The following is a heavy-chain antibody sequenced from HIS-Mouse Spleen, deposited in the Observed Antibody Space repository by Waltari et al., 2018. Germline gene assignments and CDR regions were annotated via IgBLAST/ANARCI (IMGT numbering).Heavy chain of an antibody. D-gene: IGHD1-26*01. J-gene: IGHJ4*02. CDR1: GGSISSYY. Sequence: QVQLQESGPGLVKPSETLSLTCTVSGGSISSYYWSWIRQPSGKGLEWIGYIYYSGSTNYNPSLKSRITISVDTSKSQFSRNLSCVTAADTAVYYCARGLVAAGIFDYWGQGTLVTVSS. CDR2: IYYSGST. V-gene: IGHV4-59*01. CDR3: ARGLVAAGIFDY.